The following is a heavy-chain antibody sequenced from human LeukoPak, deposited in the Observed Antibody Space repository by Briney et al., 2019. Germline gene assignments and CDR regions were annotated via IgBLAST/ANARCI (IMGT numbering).Heavy chain of an antibody. CDR3: ARVEGEMASKPGAYYYYGMDV. J-gene: IGHJ6*02. D-gene: IGHD5-24*01. CDR1: GGSISSYY. CDR2: IYYSGST. V-gene: IGHV4-59*08. Sequence: PSETLSLTCTVSGGSISSYYWSWIRQPPGKGLEWIGYIYYSGSTNYNPSLKSRVTISVDTSKNQFSLKLSSVTAADTAVYYCARVEGEMASKPGAYYYYGMDVWGQGTTVTVSS.